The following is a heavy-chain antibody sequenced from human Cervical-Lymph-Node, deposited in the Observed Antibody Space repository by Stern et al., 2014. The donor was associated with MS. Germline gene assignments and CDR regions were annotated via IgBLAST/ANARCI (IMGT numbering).Heavy chain of an antibody. CDR1: GGTFSTYS. J-gene: IGHJ4*02. D-gene: IGHD1-1*01. V-gene: IGHV1-69*06. Sequence: VHLVESGAEVKRPGSSVRVSCKASGGTFSTYSISWVRQAPGQGLEWMGGIILIFGTVNYAQKVQGRLTMSADKSTSTVYLDLNSLRSEDTAMYYCARYRGTFYFDNWGQGTLVTVSS. CDR3: ARYRGTFYFDN. CDR2: IILIFGTV.